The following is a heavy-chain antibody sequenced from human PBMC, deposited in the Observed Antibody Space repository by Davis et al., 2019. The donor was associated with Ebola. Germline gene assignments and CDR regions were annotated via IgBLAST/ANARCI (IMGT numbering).Heavy chain of an antibody. CDR1: GFTFSSYE. V-gene: IGHV3-48*03. Sequence: PGGSLRLSCAASGFTFSSYEMNWVRQAPGKGLEWVSYISSSGSTIYYADSVKGRFTISRDNAKNTLYLQMNSLRAEDTAVYYCARDPPYGYYGMDVWGQGTTVTVSS. CDR3: ARDPPYGYYGMDV. J-gene: IGHJ6*02. D-gene: IGHD4-17*01. CDR2: ISSSGSTI.